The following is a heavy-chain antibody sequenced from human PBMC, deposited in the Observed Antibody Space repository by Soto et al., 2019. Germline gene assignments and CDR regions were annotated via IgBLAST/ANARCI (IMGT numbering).Heavy chain of an antibody. CDR1: GFIFNNYA. CDR2: ISAYNGNT. D-gene: IGHD3-3*01. CDR3: ARANPITIFGVVTTRQFDY. J-gene: IGHJ4*02. V-gene: IGHV1-18*04. Sequence: ASVKVSCKAFGFIFNNYAISWVRQAPGQGLEWMGWISAYNGNTNYAQKLQGRVTMTTDTSTSTAYMELRSLRSDDTAVYYCARANPITIFGVVTTRQFDYWGQGTLVTVSS.